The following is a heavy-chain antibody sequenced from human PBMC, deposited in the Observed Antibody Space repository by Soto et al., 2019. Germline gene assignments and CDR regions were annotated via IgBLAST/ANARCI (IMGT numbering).Heavy chain of an antibody. V-gene: IGHV3-23*01. J-gene: IGHJ6*03. CDR2: ISGSGGST. CDR3: ATHCSGGSCYSGDYYYMDD. Sequence: GGSLRLSCAASGFTFSSYAMSWVRQAPGKGLEWVSAISGSGGSTYYADSVKGRFTISRDNSKNTLYLQMNSLRAEDTAVYYCATHCSGGSCYSGDYYYMDDWGKGTTVTVSS. CDR1: GFTFSSYA. D-gene: IGHD2-15*01.